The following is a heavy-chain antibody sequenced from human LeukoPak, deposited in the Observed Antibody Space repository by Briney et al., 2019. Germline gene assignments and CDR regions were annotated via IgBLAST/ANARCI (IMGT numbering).Heavy chain of an antibody. D-gene: IGHD5-12*01. J-gene: IGHJ4*02. CDR1: GGSMSHYY. V-gene: IGHV4-59*08. Sequence: PSETLSLTCTVSGGSMSHYYWSWVRQTPGKGLEYIGYISNSGSTDHNPPLKSRVTISLDASKNRLSLKLSSVTTADTAVYYCARRGRAAGKYGGYEYWYFDYRGQGTLVTVSS. CDR3: ARRGRAAGKYGGYEYWYFDY. CDR2: ISNSGST.